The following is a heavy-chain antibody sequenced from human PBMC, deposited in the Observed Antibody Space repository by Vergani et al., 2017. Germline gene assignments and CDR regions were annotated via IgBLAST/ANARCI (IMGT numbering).Heavy chain of an antibody. CDR1: GFTFSGSA. CDR2: IRSKANSYAT. D-gene: IGHD5-12*01. CDR3: AKVSGRSTFDY. V-gene: IGHV3-73*02. Sequence: EVQLVESGGGLVQPGGSLKLSCAASGFTFSGSAMHWVRQASGKGLEWVGRIRSKANSYATAYAASVKGRFTISRDNSKNTLYLQMNSLRAEDTAVYYCAKVSGRSTFDYWGQGTLVTVSS. J-gene: IGHJ4*02.